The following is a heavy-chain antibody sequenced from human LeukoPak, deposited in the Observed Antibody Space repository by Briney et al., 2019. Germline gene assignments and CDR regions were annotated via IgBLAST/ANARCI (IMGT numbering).Heavy chain of an antibody. CDR1: GFTFSSYG. Sequence: GGSLRLSCAASGFTFSSYGMHWVRQAPGKGLEWVAVISYDGSNKYYADSVKGRFTISRDNSKNTLYLQMNSLRAEDTAVYYCARAVSNYYGSGSYWDYWGQGTLVTVSS. CDR3: ARAVSNYYGSGSYWDY. D-gene: IGHD3-10*01. V-gene: IGHV3-30*03. CDR2: ISYDGSNK. J-gene: IGHJ4*02.